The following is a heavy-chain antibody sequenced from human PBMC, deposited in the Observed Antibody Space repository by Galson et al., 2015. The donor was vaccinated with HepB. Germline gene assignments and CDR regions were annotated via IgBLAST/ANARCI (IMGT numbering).Heavy chain of an antibody. CDR2: INAGNGNT. J-gene: IGHJ4*02. D-gene: IGHD4-23*01. CDR3: ARDPGGNPAYYFDY. V-gene: IGHV1-3*01. CDR1: GNTFTSYA. Sequence: SVKVSCKASGNTFTSYAMHWVRQAPGQRLEWMGWINAGNGNTKYSQKFQGRVTMTRDTSTSTVYMELSSLRSEDTAVYYCARDPGGNPAYYFDYWGQGTLVTVSS.